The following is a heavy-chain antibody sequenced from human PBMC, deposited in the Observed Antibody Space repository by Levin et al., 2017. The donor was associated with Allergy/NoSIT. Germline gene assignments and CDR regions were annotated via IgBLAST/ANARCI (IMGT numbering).Heavy chain of an antibody. Sequence: SETLSLTCAVYGGSFSGYYWSWIRQPPGKGLEWIGEINHSGSTNYNPSLKSRVTISVDMSKNQFSLKLSSVTAADTAVYYCARGGKQWLLPKYFDRWGRGTLVTVSS. CDR3: ARGGKQWLLPKYFDR. CDR1: GGSFSGYY. J-gene: IGHJ2*01. D-gene: IGHD6-19*01. CDR2: INHSGST. V-gene: IGHV4-34*01.